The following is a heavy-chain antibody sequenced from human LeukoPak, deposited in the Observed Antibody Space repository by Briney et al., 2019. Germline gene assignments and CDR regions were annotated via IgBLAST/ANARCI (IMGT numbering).Heavy chain of an antibody. D-gene: IGHD5-12*01. Sequence: GRSPRLSCAGSGFTFSTYAMHWVRQAPGKGLEWVAVISSDGSKKYYADSVKGRFTISRDNSKDMLYLQMNSLRVDDTAVYYCARDPNSGYEMVWYLDLWGRGTLVTVSS. V-gene: IGHV3-30-3*01. CDR3: ARDPNSGYEMVWYLDL. CDR1: GFTFSTYA. J-gene: IGHJ2*01. CDR2: ISSDGSKK.